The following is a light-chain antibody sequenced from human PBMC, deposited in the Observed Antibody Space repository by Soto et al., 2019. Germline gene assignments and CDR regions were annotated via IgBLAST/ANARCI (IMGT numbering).Light chain of an antibody. Sequence: DIQMTQSPSSLSASVGDRVTITCRASQSTSSYLNWYQQKPGKAPILLIYAASSLQSGVPSRFSGSGSGTDFTLTISRLQPDDFATYYCQQSYSAPVHFGQGTKLEIK. CDR2: AAS. V-gene: IGKV1-39*01. J-gene: IGKJ2*01. CDR1: QSTSSY. CDR3: QQSYSAPVH.